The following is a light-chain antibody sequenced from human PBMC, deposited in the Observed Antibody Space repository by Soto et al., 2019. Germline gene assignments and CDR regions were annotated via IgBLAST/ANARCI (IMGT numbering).Light chain of an antibody. CDR3: QRYNNWPLT. V-gene: IGKV3-15*01. CDR2: ATS. J-gene: IGKJ4*01. CDR1: QSVSSN. Sequence: EIVMTQSPATLSVSPGERATLSCRASQSVSSNLAWYQQKPGQAPRLLIYATSTRATGIPARFSGSGSGTEFTLTISSLQSEDFAVYYCQRYNNWPLTFGGGTKVESK.